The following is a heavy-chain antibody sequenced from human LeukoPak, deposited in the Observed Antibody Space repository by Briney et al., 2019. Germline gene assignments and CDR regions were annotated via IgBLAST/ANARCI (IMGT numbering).Heavy chain of an antibody. J-gene: IGHJ4*02. V-gene: IGHV1-2*02. CDR3: ARGGTLRLGALFRFDY. D-gene: IGHD3-16*01. CDR2: FNPNSGGT. CDR1: GYTFTGYH. Sequence: EASVKVSCKASGYTFTGYHMHWVRQAPGQGLEWMGWFNPNSGGTNYAQNFQGRVTMTRDTSISTANMELSRLRSDDTAVYYCARGGTLRLGALFRFDYWGQGTLVTVSS.